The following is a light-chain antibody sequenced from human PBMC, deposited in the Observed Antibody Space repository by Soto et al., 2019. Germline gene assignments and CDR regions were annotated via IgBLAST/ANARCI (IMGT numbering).Light chain of an antibody. Sequence: QSVLTQPPSASGSPGQSIAISCTGTFSDVGGYDYVSWYQQHPDKAPNLMIYEITKRPSVVSNRFSVSKTGNTASLTISGLQPEDEDDYSCRSHLSGSTRVFGRGTKLTVL. J-gene: IGLJ3*02. CDR3: RSHLSGSTRV. CDR2: EIT. V-gene: IGLV2-14*01. CDR1: FSDVGGYDY.